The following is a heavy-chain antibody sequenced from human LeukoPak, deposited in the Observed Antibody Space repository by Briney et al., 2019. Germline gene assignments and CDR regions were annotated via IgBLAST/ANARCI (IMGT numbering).Heavy chain of an antibody. Sequence: PGGSLRLSCAASGFTVSTNYMNWVRQAPGKGLEWVSVIYSGGSTYYADSVKGRFTISRDNAKNSLYLQMNSLRAEDTALYYCAKDSDGQQMVYYFDDWGQGTLVTVSS. CDR2: IYSGGST. J-gene: IGHJ4*02. CDR1: GFTVSTNY. V-gene: IGHV3-53*05. CDR3: AKDSDGQQMVYYFDD. D-gene: IGHD6-13*01.